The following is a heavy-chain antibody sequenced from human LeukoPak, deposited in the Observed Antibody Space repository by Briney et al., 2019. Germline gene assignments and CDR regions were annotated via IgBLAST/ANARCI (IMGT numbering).Heavy chain of an antibody. D-gene: IGHD5-12*01. Sequence: ASVKVSCKASGYTFLSYGMSWVRQAPGQGLEWMGWISAYSGDRRYARKFQGRVTSTTDSSTNTAYMELGSLTSDDTAVYYCARGGNYDSPLDSWGQGSPVIVSS. J-gene: IGHJ5*01. CDR2: ISAYSGDR. CDR3: ARGGNYDSPLDS. V-gene: IGHV1-18*01. CDR1: GYTFLSYG.